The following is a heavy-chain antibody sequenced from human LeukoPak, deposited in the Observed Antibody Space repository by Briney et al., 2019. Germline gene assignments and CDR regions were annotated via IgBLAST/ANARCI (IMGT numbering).Heavy chain of an antibody. CDR3: ARTGGEWDEPRPYYYYYMDV. Sequence: GGSLRLSCAASGFTFSDHYMDWVRQAPGKGLEWVGRTRNKANSYTTEYAASVKGRFTISRDDSKNSLYLQMNSLKTEDTAVYYCARTGGEWDEPRPYYYYYMDVWGKGTTVTVSS. CDR1: GFTFSDHY. V-gene: IGHV3-72*01. J-gene: IGHJ6*03. D-gene: IGHD1-26*01. CDR2: TRNKANSYTT.